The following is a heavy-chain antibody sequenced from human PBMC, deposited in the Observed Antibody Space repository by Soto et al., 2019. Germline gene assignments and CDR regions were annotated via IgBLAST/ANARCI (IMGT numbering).Heavy chain of an antibody. V-gene: IGHV3-23*01. D-gene: IGHD3-22*01. CDR2: ISGSGSST. Sequence: GGSLRLSCAASGLTFSSYDMSWVRQAPGKGLEWVSGISGSGSSTYYADSVKGRFTISRDNSKKTLYLQMNSLRVEDTAVYYCASRYYYDSSGYPIDYWGQGTLVTVSS. J-gene: IGHJ4*02. CDR1: GLTFSSYD. CDR3: ASRYYYDSSGYPIDY.